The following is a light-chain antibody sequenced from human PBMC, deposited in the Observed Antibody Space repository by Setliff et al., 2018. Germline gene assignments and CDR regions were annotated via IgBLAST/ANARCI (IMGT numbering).Light chain of an antibody. CDR2: EVT. Sequence: QSALTQPPSASGSPGQSVTISCTGTGGLVGGYNYVSWYQQHPGKAPRLIIYEVTKRPSGVPDRFSGSSSGNTASLTVSGLQAEDEADYYCTFYSGSNNFFFGSGTKGTVL. J-gene: IGLJ1*01. CDR1: GGLVGGYNY. V-gene: IGLV2-8*01. CDR3: TFYSGSNNFF.